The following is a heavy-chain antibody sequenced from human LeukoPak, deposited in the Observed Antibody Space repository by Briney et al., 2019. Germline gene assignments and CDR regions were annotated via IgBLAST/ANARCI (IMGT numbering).Heavy chain of an antibody. V-gene: IGHV4-38-2*02. D-gene: IGHD3-10*01. CDR2: IYHSGST. CDR1: GYSISSGYY. Sequence: SETLSLTCTVSGYSISSGYYWGWIRQPPGKGLEWIGSIYHSGSTYYNPSLKSRVTISVDTSKNQFSLKLSSVTAADTAVYYCARGRSMVRGVTSAFDIWGQGTMVTVSS. J-gene: IGHJ3*02. CDR3: ARGRSMVRGVTSAFDI.